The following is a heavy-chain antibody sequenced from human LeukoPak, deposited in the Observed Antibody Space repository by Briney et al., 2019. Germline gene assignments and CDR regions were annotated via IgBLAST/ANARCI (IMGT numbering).Heavy chain of an antibody. V-gene: IGHV3-7*01. Sequence: GGSLRLSCVASGFTFSNYWMTWVRQAPGKGLEWVANINQDGSKEYYMDSVKARFTISRDNAKNSLSLQMNSLRAEDTAVYYCVRDGGVSGYDLLDYWGQGTLVTVSS. CDR3: VRDGGVSGYDLLDY. CDR1: GFTFSNYW. D-gene: IGHD5-12*01. CDR2: INQDGSKE. J-gene: IGHJ4*02.